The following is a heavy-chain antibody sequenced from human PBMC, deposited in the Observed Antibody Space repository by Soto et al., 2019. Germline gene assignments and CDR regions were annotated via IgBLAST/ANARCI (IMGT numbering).Heavy chain of an antibody. CDR2: IKTKTEGGPT. V-gene: IGHV3-15*07. CDR1: GLPISNAW. CDR3: TTGSVEGV. D-gene: IGHD2-15*01. J-gene: IGHJ6*02. Sequence: EVQLVESGGGFIQPGGSLRLSCAASGLPISNAWMNWVRQAPGKGLEWVGRIKTKTEGGPTDYAAAVKGRFTVSRDDSKNTLYLQMNSLKTEDTAAYYCTTGSVEGVWGQGTTVTVSS.